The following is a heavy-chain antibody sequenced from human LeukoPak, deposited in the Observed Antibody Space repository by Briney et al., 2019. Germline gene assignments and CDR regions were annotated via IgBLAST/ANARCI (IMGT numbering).Heavy chain of an antibody. D-gene: IGHD3-22*01. CDR3: ARGRYYDSSGDAFDI. J-gene: IGHJ3*02. CDR1: GGSISSSSYY. Sequence: ETLSLTCTVSGGSISSSSYYWGWIRQPPGKGLEWIGSIYYSGSTYYNPSLKSRVTISVDTSKNQFSLKLSSVTAADTAVYYCARGRYYDSSGDAFDIWGQGTMVTVSS. V-gene: IGHV4-39*07. CDR2: IYYSGST.